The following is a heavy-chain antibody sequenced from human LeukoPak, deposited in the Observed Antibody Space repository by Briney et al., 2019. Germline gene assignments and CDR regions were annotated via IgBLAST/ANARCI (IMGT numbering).Heavy chain of an antibody. Sequence: GGSLRLSCAASGFTFSNSWMSWVRQAPGKGLEWVATIKPDGSAQYYVDSVKGRFTISRDNAKNSLFLQINSLGAEDTAVYYCARKHDYGGNSDYWGQGTLVTVSS. CDR3: ARKHDYGGNSDY. D-gene: IGHD4-23*01. V-gene: IGHV3-7*01. J-gene: IGHJ4*02. CDR1: GFTFSNSW. CDR2: IKPDGSAQ.